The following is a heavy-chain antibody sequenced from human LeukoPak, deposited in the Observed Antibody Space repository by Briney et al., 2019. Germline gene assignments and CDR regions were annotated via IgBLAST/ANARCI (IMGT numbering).Heavy chain of an antibody. V-gene: IGHV3-30-3*01. CDR2: ISYDGSNK. CDR1: GFTFSSYA. Sequence: GGSLRLSCAPSGFTFSSYAMHWVRQAPGKGLEWVAVISYDGSNKYYADSVKGRFTISRDNSKNTLYLQMNSLRAEDTAVYYCARESYDSSGYPFDYWGQGTLVTVSS. J-gene: IGHJ4*02. D-gene: IGHD3-22*01. CDR3: ARESYDSSGYPFDY.